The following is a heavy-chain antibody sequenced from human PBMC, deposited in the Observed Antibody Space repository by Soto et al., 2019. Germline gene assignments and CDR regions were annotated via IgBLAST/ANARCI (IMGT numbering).Heavy chain of an antibody. CDR1: GFTFDDYA. Sequence: EVQLVESGGGLVQPGRSLRLSCAASGFTFDDYAMHWVRQAPGKGLKWVSGISWNSGSIGYADSVKGRFTISRDNAKNSLYLQMNSLRAEDTALYYCAKGGSDDYGDYPYYFDYWGQGTLVTVSS. CDR3: AKGGSDDYGDYPYYFDY. V-gene: IGHV3-9*01. D-gene: IGHD4-17*01. J-gene: IGHJ4*02. CDR2: ISWNSGSI.